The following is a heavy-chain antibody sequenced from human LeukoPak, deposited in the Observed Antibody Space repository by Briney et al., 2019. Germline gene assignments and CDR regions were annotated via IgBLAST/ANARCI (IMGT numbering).Heavy chain of an antibody. V-gene: IGHV3-30-3*01. CDR2: ISYDGSNK. CDR1: GFTFSSYA. J-gene: IGHJ4*02. D-gene: IGHD3-9*01. Sequence: GGSLRLSCAASGFTFSSYAMPWVRQAPGKGLEWVAVISYDGSNKYYADSVKGRFTISRDNSKNTLYLQMNSLRAEDTAVYYCARDRQLRYFDPFFDYWGQGTLVTVSS. CDR3: ARDRQLRYFDPFFDY.